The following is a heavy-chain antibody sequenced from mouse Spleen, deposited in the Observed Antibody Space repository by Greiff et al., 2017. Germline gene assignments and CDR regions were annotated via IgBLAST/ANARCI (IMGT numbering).Heavy chain of an antibody. CDR1: GYTFTDYT. CDR3: ARIYSNYLRYFDY. Sequence: VQLQQSDAELVKPGASVKISCKASGYTFTDYTIHWMKQRPEQGLEWIGYIYPRDGSTKYNEKFKGKATLTADKSSSTAYMQLNSLTSEDSAVYFCARIYSNYLRYFDYWGQGTTLTVSS. J-gene: IGHJ2*01. V-gene: IGHV1-78*01. CDR2: IYPRDGST. D-gene: IGHD2-5*01.